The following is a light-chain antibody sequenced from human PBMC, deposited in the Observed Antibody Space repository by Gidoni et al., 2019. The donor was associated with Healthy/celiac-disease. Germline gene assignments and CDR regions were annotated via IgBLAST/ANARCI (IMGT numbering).Light chain of an antibody. V-gene: IGKV4-1*01. CDR2: WAS. CDR3: QQYYSTPQLT. CDR1: QSVLYSSNNKNY. Sequence: ILMTQSPDSLAVSLGERATINCKSSQSVLYSSNNKNYLAWYQQKPGQPPKLLIYWASTRESGVPDRFSGSGSGTDFTLTISSLQAEDVAVYYCQQYYSTPQLTFGGGTKVEIK. J-gene: IGKJ4*01.